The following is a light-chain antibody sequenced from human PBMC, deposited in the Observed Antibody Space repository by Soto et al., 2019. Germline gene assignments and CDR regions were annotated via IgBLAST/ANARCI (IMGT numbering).Light chain of an antibody. CDR1: QSISTW. CDR3: QQYHTYSA. J-gene: IGKJ1*01. Sequence: DIQMTQSPSTLSASVGDRVTITCRASQSISTWLAWYQQKPGKAPKLLIHKGSTLESGAPSRFSGSGSGTEFTLTIRSLQPDDFATYYCQQYHTYSAFGQGTKVEIK. CDR2: KGS. V-gene: IGKV1-5*03.